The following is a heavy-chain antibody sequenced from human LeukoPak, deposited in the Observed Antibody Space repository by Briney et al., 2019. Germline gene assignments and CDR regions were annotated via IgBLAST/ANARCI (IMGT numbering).Heavy chain of an antibody. D-gene: IGHD3-9*01. CDR3: ARVHFLTGYNYGYYYYYYMDV. CDR2: IYHSGST. V-gene: IGHV4-38-2*01. CDR1: GASISGYW. Sequence: SETLSLTCDVSGASISGYWWGWIRQPPGKGLEWIGSIYHSGSTYYNPSLKSRVTISVDTSKNHFSLKLSSVTAADTAVYYCARVHFLTGYNYGYYYYYYMDVWGKGTTVTVSS. J-gene: IGHJ6*03.